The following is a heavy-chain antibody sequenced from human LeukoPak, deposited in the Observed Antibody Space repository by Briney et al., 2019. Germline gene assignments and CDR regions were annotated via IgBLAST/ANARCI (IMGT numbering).Heavy chain of an antibody. J-gene: IGHJ6*02. CDR2: INHSGGT. CDR1: GASFTGYY. V-gene: IGHV4-34*01. CDR3: ARLLPLQGGDV. D-gene: IGHD2-15*01. Sequence: SETLSLTCAVYGASFTGYYWSWFRQPPGKGLEWIGEINHSGGTNYNPSLKSRVTISLDTSNNQFSLKLSSVTAADTAVYYCARLLPLQGGDVWGQGTTVTVSS.